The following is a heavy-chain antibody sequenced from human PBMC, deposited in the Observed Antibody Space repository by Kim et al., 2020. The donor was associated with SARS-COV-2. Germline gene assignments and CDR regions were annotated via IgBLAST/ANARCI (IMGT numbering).Heavy chain of an antibody. V-gene: IGHV3-30*07. J-gene: IGHJ4*02. CDR3: ARDVFSVNSFEY. Sequence: YPADAVKGRFTISREISTCTVYIQMKSMRAEDTAMYYCARDVFSVNSFEYWGQGILVTVSS. D-gene: IGHD3-16*01.